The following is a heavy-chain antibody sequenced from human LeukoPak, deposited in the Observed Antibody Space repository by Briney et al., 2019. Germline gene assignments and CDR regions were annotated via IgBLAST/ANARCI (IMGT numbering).Heavy chain of an antibody. CDR2: INPNSGGT. V-gene: IGHV1-2*02. J-gene: IGHJ6*03. Sequence: GASVKVSCKASGYTFTGYYMHWVRQAPGQGLEWMGWINPNSGGTNYAQKFQGRVTMTRDTSISTAYMELSRLRSDDTAVYYCAREGGTTSGYYYYMDVWAKGPRSPSP. CDR1: GYTFTGYY. D-gene: IGHD1-7*01. CDR3: AREGGTTSGYYYYMDV.